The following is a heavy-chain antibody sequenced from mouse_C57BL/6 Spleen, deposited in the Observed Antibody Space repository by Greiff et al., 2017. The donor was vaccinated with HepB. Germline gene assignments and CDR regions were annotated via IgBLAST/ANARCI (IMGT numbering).Heavy chain of an antibody. J-gene: IGHJ4*01. Sequence: QVQLKQSGAELVKPGASVKLSCKASGYTFTSYWMHWVKQRPGRGLEWIGRIDPNSGGTKYNEKFKSKATLTVDKPSSTAYMQLSSLISEDSAVYYCARVDYDAYYYAMDYWGQVTSVTVSS. D-gene: IGHD2-4*01. V-gene: IGHV1-72*01. CDR3: ARVDYDAYYYAMDY. CDR2: IDPNSGGT. CDR1: GYTFTSYW.